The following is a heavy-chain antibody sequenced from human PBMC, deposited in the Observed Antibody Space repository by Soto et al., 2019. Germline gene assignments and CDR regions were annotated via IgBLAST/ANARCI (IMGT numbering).Heavy chain of an antibody. Sequence: EVQVVESGGGLVQPGGSLRLSCAASGFTVSSDYMNWVRQAPGKGLEWVSVIYSGGSTYYADSVKGRFTISRDNSKNTLYLQMNSLRAVDTAVYYCARDPGDRTGMIVWGQGTTVTVSS. D-gene: IGHD1-26*01. V-gene: IGHV3-66*01. CDR3: ARDPGDRTGMIV. CDR1: GFTVSSDY. J-gene: IGHJ6*02. CDR2: IYSGGST.